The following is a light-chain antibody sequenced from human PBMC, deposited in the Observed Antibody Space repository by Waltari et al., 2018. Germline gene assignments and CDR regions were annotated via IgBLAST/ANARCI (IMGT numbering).Light chain of an antibody. V-gene: IGKV3-11*01. CDR2: DAS. Sequence: EIVLTQSPATLSLSPGERATLSCRASQRVGSYLAWYQQKPGQAPRLLIYDASNRATGVPARFSGSGSVTDFTLTISSLEPEDFAVYYCQQRTNWPPNTFGQGTKLEI. J-gene: IGKJ2*01. CDR3: QQRTNWPPNT. CDR1: QRVGSY.